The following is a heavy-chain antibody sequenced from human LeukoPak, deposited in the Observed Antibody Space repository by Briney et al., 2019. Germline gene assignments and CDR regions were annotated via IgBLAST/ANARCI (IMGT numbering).Heavy chain of an antibody. CDR3: AKDFSGYTVTTSLDY. CDR1: GFTFRSYA. J-gene: IGHJ4*02. D-gene: IGHD4-17*01. V-gene: IGHV3-23*01. Sequence: GGSLRLSCAASGFTFRSYAMSWVRQAPGKGLEWVSAIGGSGGSTNFADSVKGRFTISRDNSKNTLYLQMNSLRAEDTAVYYCAKDFSGYTVTTSLDYWGQGTLVTVSS. CDR2: IGGSGGST.